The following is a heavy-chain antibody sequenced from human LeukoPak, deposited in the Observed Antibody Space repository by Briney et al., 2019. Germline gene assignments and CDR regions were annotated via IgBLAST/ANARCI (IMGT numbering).Heavy chain of an antibody. Sequence: PGGSLRLSCVASGFTFSSYALNWVRQAPGKGLEWVSTIRPSGTSTYYADSVKGRFTISRDDSKNTLYLQINSLRAEDTAVYYCAKISSPGGYFYFDYWGQGTLVTVSS. CDR2: IRPSGTST. V-gene: IGHV3-23*01. CDR3: AKISSPGGYFYFDY. J-gene: IGHJ4*02. CDR1: GFTFSSYA. D-gene: IGHD3-10*01.